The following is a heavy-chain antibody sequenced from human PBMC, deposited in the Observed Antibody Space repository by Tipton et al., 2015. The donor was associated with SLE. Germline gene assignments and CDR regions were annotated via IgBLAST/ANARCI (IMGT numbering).Heavy chain of an antibody. CDR3: ARHDTNYGRNWFDP. V-gene: IGHV4-39*01. Sequence: TLSLTCTVSGGSISSSSYYWGWIRQPPGKGLEWIGSIYYSGSTYYNPSLKSRVTMSVDTSKNHFSLKLSSVTAADTAVYYCARHDTNYGRNWFDPWGQGTLVTVSS. J-gene: IGHJ5*02. CDR2: IYYSGST. CDR1: GGSISSSSYY. D-gene: IGHD2-8*01.